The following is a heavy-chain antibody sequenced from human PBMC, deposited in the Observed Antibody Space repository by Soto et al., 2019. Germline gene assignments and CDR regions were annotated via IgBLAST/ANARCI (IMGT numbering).Heavy chain of an antibody. CDR1: GGSISSGGYY. CDR2: IYYSGST. Sequence: SETLSLTCTVSGGSISSGGYYWSWIRQHPGKGLEWIGYIYYSGSTYYNPSLKSRVTISVDTSKNQFSLKLSSVTAADTAVYYCASQISSSTLFWGQGTLVTVSS. D-gene: IGHD6-6*01. J-gene: IGHJ4*02. CDR3: ASQISSSTLF. V-gene: IGHV4-31*03.